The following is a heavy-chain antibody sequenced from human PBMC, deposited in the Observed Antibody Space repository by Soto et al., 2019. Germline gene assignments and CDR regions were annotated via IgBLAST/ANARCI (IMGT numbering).Heavy chain of an antibody. V-gene: IGHV4-34*01. CDR2: INHSGST. Sequence: SDTLSLTCAVYGGSISGYYWSWIRQPPGKGLEWIGEINHSGSTNYNPSLKSRVTISVDTSKNQFSLKLSSVTAADTAVYYCARGIMITFGGVTNWFDPWGQGTLVTVSS. J-gene: IGHJ5*02. CDR1: GGSISGYY. CDR3: ARGIMITFGGVTNWFDP. D-gene: IGHD3-16*01.